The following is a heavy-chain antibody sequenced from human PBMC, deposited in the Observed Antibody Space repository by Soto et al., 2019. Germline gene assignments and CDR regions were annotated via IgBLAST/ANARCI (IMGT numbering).Heavy chain of an antibody. CDR2: IKQDGSEK. J-gene: IGHJ4*02. Sequence: EVQLVESGGGLVQPGGSLRLSCAASGFTFSTYWMTWVRQAPGKGLEWVANIKQDGSEKYYVDSVKGRFTISRDNASKRLYLHMKRLRAEDTAVYYCARGQDYYDRWGDYWGQGTLVTVSS. CDR3: ARGQDYYDRWGDY. CDR1: GFTFSTYW. V-gene: IGHV3-7*04. D-gene: IGHD3-16*01.